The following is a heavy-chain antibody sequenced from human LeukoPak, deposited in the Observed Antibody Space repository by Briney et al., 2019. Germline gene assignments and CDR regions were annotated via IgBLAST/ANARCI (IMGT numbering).Heavy chain of an antibody. CDR2: ISTSGESA. J-gene: IGHJ4*02. D-gene: IGHD3-22*01. Sequence: PGGSLRLSCPVSGFTFSSYAMSWVRQAPGRGLEWVSVISTSGESAYYADSVKGRFTISRDNSKNTLYLQMNSLRAEATAVYYCATDRGSGYHYFDYWGQGTLVTVSS. V-gene: IGHV3-23*01. CDR1: GFTFSSYA. CDR3: ATDRGSGYHYFDY.